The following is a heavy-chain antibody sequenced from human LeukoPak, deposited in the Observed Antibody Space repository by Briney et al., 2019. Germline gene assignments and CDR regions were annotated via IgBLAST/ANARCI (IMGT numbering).Heavy chain of an antibody. D-gene: IGHD6-13*01. J-gene: IGHJ4*02. Sequence: ASVKVSCKHSGYTFTSYNINWVRPAPGQGLERVGWMNTNSGNTGYAQKFQGRVTITADESTSTAYMELSSLRSEDTAVEYCARTIAAAAPPLDYWGQGTLVTVSS. CDR1: GYTFTSYN. CDR2: MNTNSGNT. CDR3: ARTIAAAAPPLDY. V-gene: IGHV1-8*01.